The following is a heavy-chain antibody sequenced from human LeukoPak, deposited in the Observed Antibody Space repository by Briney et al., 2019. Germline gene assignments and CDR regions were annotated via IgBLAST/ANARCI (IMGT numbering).Heavy chain of an antibody. J-gene: IGHJ5*02. Sequence: GASVKVSCKASGYTFTSYGISWVRQAPGQGLEWMGWISTYNGHTNYARKVQGRVTMTTDTSTSTAYMELRSLRSDDTAVYYCARDLYCSGGSCRNWFDPWGQGTLVTVSS. CDR3: ARDLYCSGGSCRNWFDP. CDR1: GYTFTSYG. CDR2: ISTYNGHT. V-gene: IGHV1-18*01. D-gene: IGHD2-15*01.